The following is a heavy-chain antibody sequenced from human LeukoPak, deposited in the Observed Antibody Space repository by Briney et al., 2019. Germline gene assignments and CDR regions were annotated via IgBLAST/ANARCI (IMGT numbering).Heavy chain of an antibody. D-gene: IGHD3-10*01. CDR2: IYSGGST. Sequence: PGGSLRLSCAASGFTVSSKYMTWVRQAPGKGLEWVSVIYSGGSTNYADSVKGRFTISRDNSKNTVYLQMNSLRAEDTAVYYCAEEGRREFDFDCWGQGTLVTVSS. CDR3: AEEGRREFDFDC. CDR1: GFTVSSKY. J-gene: IGHJ4*02. V-gene: IGHV3-53*05.